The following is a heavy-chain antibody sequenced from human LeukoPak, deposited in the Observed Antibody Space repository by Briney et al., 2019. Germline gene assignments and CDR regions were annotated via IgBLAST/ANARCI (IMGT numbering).Heavy chain of an antibody. J-gene: IGHJ4*02. CDR1: GGSISSSSYY. D-gene: IGHD1-26*01. Sequence: PSETLSLTCTVSGGSISSSSYYWGWIRQPPGTGLEWIGSIYYSGSTYYNPSLKSRATISVDTSKNQFSLKLSSVTAADTAVYYCARHIAWEHVLDYWGQGTLVTVSS. CDR2: IYYSGST. CDR3: ARHIAWEHVLDY. V-gene: IGHV4-39*01.